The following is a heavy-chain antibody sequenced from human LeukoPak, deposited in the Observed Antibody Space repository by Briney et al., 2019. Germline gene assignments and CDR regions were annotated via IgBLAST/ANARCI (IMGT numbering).Heavy chain of an antibody. CDR2: IRYDGSNK. CDR1: GFTFSSYG. J-gene: IGHJ4*02. CDR3: AKPHFDD. V-gene: IGHV3-30*02. Sequence: GGSLRLSCVASGFTFSSYGTHWARQAPGKGLEWVAFIRYDGSNKYYADSVKGRFTISRDNSKNTLYLQMNSLRAGDTAVYYCAKPHFDDWGQGTLVTVSS.